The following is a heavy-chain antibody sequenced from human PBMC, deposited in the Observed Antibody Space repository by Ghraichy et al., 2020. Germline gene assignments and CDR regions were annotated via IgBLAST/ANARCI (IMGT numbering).Heavy chain of an antibody. D-gene: IGHD3-10*01. V-gene: IGHV2-70*04. CDR3: ARITMVRGVIIFDY. CDR2: IDWDDDK. CDR1: GFSLSTSGMR. J-gene: IGHJ4*02. Sequence: SGPTLVKPTQTLTLTCTFSGFSLSTSGMRVSWIRQPPGKALEWLARIDWDDDKFYSTSLKTRLTISKDTSKNQVVLTMTNMDPVDTATYYCARITMVRGVIIFDYWGQGTLVTVSS.